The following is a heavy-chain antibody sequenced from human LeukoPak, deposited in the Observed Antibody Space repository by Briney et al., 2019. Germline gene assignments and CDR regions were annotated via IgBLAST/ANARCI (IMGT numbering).Heavy chain of an antibody. J-gene: IGHJ4*02. CDR2: ISAYNGNT. D-gene: IGHD5-18*01. V-gene: IGHV1-18*01. Sequence: ASVKVSCKASGYTFTSYGISWVRQAPGQGLEWMGWISAYNGNTNYAQKLQGRVTMTTDTSTSTAYMELRSLRSDDTAVYYCARERYSYREHPKFFDYWGQGTLVTVSS. CDR3: ARERYSYREHPKFFDY. CDR1: GYTFTSYG.